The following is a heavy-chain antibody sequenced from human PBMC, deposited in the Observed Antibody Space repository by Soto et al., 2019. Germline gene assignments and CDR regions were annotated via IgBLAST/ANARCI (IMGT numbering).Heavy chain of an antibody. J-gene: IGHJ4*02. CDR1: GYTFTSYG. V-gene: IGHV1-18*01. CDR3: ARDKGSYYYDSSGYLSHFDY. CDR2: ISAYNGNT. D-gene: IGHD3-22*01. Sequence: ASVKVSCKASGYTFTSYGISWVRQAPGQGLEWMGWISAYNGNTNYAQKLQGRVTMTTDTSTSTAYMELRSLRFDDTAVYYCARDKGSYYYDSSGYLSHFDYWGQGTLVTVSS.